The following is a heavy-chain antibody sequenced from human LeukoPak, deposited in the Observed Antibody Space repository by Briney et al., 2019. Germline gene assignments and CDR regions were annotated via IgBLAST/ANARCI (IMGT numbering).Heavy chain of an antibody. V-gene: IGHV3-23*01. CDR1: GFTFGSYS. J-gene: IGHJ4*02. D-gene: IGHD3-10*01. CDR3: ANEPPEYGSDHYFDY. Sequence: GGSLRLSCAASGFTFGSYSMNWVRQAPGKGLEWVSAISGSGGSTYYADSVKGRFTISRDNSKNTLYLQMNSLRAEDTAVYYCANEPPEYGSDHYFDYWGQGTLVTVSS. CDR2: ISGSGGST.